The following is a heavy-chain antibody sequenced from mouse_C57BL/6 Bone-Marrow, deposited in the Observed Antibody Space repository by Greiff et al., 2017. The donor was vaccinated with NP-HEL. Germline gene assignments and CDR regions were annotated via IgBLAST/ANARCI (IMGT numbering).Heavy chain of an antibody. V-gene: IGHV1-81*01. CDR1: GYTFTSYG. CDR3: ARSGYYGSSCDY. D-gene: IGHD1-1*01. Sequence: QVQLQQSGAELARPGASVKLSCKASGYTFTSYGISWVKQRTGPGLEWIGEIYPRSGNTYYNEKFKGKATLTADKSSSTSYMELRSLTSEDSAVYFCARSGYYGSSCDYWGQGTTLTVSS. J-gene: IGHJ2*01. CDR2: IYPRSGNT.